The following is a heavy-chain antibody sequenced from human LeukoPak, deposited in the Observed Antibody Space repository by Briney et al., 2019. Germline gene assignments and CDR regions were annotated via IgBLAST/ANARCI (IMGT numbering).Heavy chain of an antibody. J-gene: IGHJ4*02. CDR3: AAISSFGYFDY. CDR1: EFSLSDFY. V-gene: IGHV3-72*01. D-gene: IGHD6-6*01. CDR2: SRTKARGYTT. Sequence: SGGSLRLSCTASEFSLSDFYMDWVRQAPGKGLEWVGRSRTKARGYTTEYAASVRDRFTVSRDESRNSVYLQMDSLRTEDTAVYYCAAISSFGYFDYWGQGTLVTVSS.